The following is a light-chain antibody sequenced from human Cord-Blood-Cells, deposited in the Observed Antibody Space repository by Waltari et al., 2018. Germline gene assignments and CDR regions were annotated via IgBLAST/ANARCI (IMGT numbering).Light chain of an antibody. CDR1: SSDVGGYNY. V-gene: IGLV2-14*03. J-gene: IGLJ3*02. CDR3: SSYISSSTLV. Sequence: QSALTQPASVSGSPGQSITISCTGTSSDVGGYNYVSWYQQHPGKAPKLMIYDVSNRPTGVSNRFSGSKSCNTASLTISGLQSEDEADYYCSSYISSSTLVFGGGTKLTVL. CDR2: DVS.